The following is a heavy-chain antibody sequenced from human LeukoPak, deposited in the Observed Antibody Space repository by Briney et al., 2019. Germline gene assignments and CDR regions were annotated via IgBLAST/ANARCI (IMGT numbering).Heavy chain of an antibody. Sequence: ASVKVSCKASGYTFTGYYMHWVRQAPGQGLEWMGWINPNSGGTNYAQKFQGRVTMTRDTSISTAYMELSSVTAADTAVYYCARGGTWIQLWLKGHFDYWGQGTLVTVSS. CDR2: INPNSGGT. V-gene: IGHV1-2*02. CDR3: ARGGTWIQLWLKGHFDY. D-gene: IGHD5-18*01. CDR1: GYTFTGYY. J-gene: IGHJ4*02.